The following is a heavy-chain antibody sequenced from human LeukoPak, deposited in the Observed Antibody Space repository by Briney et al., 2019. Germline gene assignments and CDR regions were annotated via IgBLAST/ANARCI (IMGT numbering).Heavy chain of an antibody. CDR2: IHYSGST. V-gene: IGHV4-61*01. CDR3: ARSYDSSGYFIPSVFDY. J-gene: IGHJ4*02. Sequence: PSETLSLTCTVSPGSINTGNYYWSWIRQPPGKGLEWLGFIHYSGSTNYNPSLKSRVTISVDTSKNQFSLKLSSVTAADTAVYYCARSYDSSGYFIPSVFDYWGQGTLVTVSS. CDR1: PGSINTGNYY. D-gene: IGHD3-22*01.